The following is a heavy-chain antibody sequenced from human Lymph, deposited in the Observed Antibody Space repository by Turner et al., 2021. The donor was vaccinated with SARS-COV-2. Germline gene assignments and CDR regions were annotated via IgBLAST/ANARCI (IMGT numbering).Heavy chain of an antibody. CDR1: GFTFSSYS. Sequence: EVQLVESGGGLVKPGGSLRPSCAASGFTFSSYSMNWVRQAPGKGCEWVSSITFTSSYIYYADSVKGRFTISRDNAKNSLYLQMNSLRAEDTAVYYCARGPPDFPYYFDYWVQGTLVTVSS. D-gene: IGHD2-21*02. J-gene: IGHJ4*02. CDR2: ITFTSSYI. CDR3: ARGPPDFPYYFDY. V-gene: IGHV3-21*01.